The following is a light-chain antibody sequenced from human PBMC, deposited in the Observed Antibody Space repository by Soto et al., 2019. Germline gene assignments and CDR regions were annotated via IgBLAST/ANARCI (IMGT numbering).Light chain of an antibody. J-gene: IGLJ2*01. CDR3: AAWDDSLNIPV. CDR2: TNT. V-gene: IGLV1-44*01. Sequence: QSVLTQPPSASGTPGQKVTISCSGSTSNVGTYTVDWYQQVPGAAPKLLIYTNTERPSGVPDRFSGSKSGTSASLAISGLQSEDEADYYWAAWDDSLNIPVFGGGTKLTVL. CDR1: TSNVGTYT.